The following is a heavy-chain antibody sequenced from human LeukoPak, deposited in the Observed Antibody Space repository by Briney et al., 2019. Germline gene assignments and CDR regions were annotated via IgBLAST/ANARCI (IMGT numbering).Heavy chain of an antibody. Sequence: GGSLRLSCAASGFTFSSYAMSWVRQAPGKGLEWVSAISGSGGSTYYADSVKGRFTISRDNAKNSLYLQMNSLRAEDTAVYYCARIIAAATFDYWGQGTLVTVSS. V-gene: IGHV3-23*01. CDR1: GFTFSSYA. D-gene: IGHD6-13*01. CDR2: ISGSGGST. CDR3: ARIIAAATFDY. J-gene: IGHJ4*02.